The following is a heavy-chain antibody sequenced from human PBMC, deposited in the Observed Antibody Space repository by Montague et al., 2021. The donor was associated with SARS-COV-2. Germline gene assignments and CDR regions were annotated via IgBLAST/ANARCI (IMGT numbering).Heavy chain of an antibody. CDR3: ARGPITVTTFYYYYGMDV. CDR1: GGSFSGYY. D-gene: IGHD4-17*01. V-gene: IGHV4-34*01. CDR2: INHSGST. Sequence: SETLSLTCAVYGGSFSGYYWSWIRQPPGKGLEWIGEINHSGSTNYNPSLKSRVTIPVDTSKNQFSLKLSSATAADTAVYYCARGPITVTTFYYYYGMDVWGQGTTVTVSS. J-gene: IGHJ6*02.